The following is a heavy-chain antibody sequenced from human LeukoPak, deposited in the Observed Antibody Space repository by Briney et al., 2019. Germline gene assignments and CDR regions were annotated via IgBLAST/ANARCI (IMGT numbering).Heavy chain of an antibody. CDR2: IRYDGSNK. CDR3: AREIPRGAINLDC. V-gene: IGHV3-30*02. D-gene: IGHD3-10*01. CDR1: GFTFSSYG. Sequence: GGSLRLSCAASGFTFSSYGMHWVRQAPGKGLEWVALIRYDGSNKYYADSVKGRFTISRDNAKNSLDLQMNSLRAEDTAVYYCAREIPRGAINLDCWGQGILVTVSS. J-gene: IGHJ4*02.